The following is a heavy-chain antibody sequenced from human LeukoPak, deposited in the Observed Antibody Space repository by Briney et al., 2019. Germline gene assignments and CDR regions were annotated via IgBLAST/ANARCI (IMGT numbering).Heavy chain of an antibody. CDR3: ARLVSSGWSTRHAWFDP. CDR2: IYPGDSDT. CDR1: GYSFTSYW. J-gene: IGHJ5*02. D-gene: IGHD6-19*01. Sequence: PGESLKISCKGSGYSFTSYWIGWVRQTPGKGLEWMGIIYPGDSDTRYSPSFQGQVTISADKSISTAYLQWSSLKASDTAMYYCARLVSSGWSTRHAWFDPWGQGTLVTVSS. V-gene: IGHV5-51*03.